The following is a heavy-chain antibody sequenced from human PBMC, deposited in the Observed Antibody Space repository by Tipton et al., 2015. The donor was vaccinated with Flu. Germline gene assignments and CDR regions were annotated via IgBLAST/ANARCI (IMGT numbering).Heavy chain of an antibody. CDR1: GSSISSRYY. J-gene: IGHJ5*02. D-gene: IGHD4-11*01. CDR3: AIRDYSNYVSEPKNWFDP. V-gene: IGHV4-38-2*02. CDR2: IFHTGNT. Sequence: TLSLTCTISGSSISSRYYWGWIRQPPGKGLEWIGNIFHTGNTYYNPSLKSRVTFSVDRSKNQFSLTVSSVTAADTAVYFCAIRDYSNYVSEPKNWFDPWGQGLMVTVPS.